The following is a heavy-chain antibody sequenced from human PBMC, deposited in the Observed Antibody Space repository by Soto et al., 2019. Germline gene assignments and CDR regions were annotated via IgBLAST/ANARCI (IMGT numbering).Heavy chain of an antibody. J-gene: IGHJ3*02. CDR1: GGSISNYH. Sequence: QVQLQESGPGLVKPPETLSLTCNVSGGSISNYHLNWIRQPPGKGLEWLGYIYNSGTTTYNPSLNRRITISVDTYKSQCSLKLNSVTAADTAVYYCARPPVNAFDIWGQGELVTGSS. V-gene: IGHV4-59*01. CDR3: ARPPVNAFDI. CDR2: IYNSGTT. D-gene: IGHD4-17*01.